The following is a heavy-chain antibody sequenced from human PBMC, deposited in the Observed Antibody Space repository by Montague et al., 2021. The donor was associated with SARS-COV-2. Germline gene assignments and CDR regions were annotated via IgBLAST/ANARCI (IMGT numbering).Heavy chain of an antibody. D-gene: IGHD3-3*01. CDR1: GGSISNYY. CDR2: MYYSGST. Sequence: SETLSLTCTVSGGSISNYYWSWIRQSPGKGLEWIAYMYYSGSTKYNPSLKSRATISVDTSKNQFSLTLSSMTAADTAVYYCARARGGTIIGVIVAYYGMDIWGQGTTVTVS. J-gene: IGHJ6*02. CDR3: ARARGGTIIGVIVAYYGMDI. V-gene: IGHV4-59*12.